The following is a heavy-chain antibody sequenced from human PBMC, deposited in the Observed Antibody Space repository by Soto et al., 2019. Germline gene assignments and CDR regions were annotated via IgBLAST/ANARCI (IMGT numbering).Heavy chain of an antibody. D-gene: IGHD1-26*01. CDR2: IYHSGST. CDR1: GGSISSSNW. J-gene: IGHJ2*01. Sequence: QVQLQESGPGLVKPSGTLSLTCAVSGGSISSSNWWSWVRQPPGKGLEWIGEIYHSGSTNYNPSLKRRVTISVDKSKNQFSLKLSSVTAADTAVYYCARDSALGLQQTWYFDLWGRGTLVTVSS. CDR3: ARDSALGLQQTWYFDL. V-gene: IGHV4-4*02.